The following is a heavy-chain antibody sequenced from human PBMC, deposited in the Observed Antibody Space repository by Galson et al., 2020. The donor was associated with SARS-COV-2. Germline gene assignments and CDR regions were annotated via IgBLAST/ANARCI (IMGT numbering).Heavy chain of an antibody. V-gene: IGHV4-38-2*01. J-gene: IGHJ3*02. CDR3: ARLRRFGESDAFDI. D-gene: IGHD3-10*01. CDR2: IYHSGST. Sequence: SETLSLTCAVSGYSISSGSYWGWIRQPPGKGLEWIGSIYHSGSTYYNPSLRSQVTISVDTFKNQFSLKLTSVTATDTAVYYCARLRRFGESDAFDIWGQGTMVTVSS. CDR1: GYSISSGSY.